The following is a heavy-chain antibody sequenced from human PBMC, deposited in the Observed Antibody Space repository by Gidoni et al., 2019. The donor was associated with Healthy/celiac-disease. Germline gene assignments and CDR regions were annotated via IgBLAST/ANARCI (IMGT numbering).Heavy chain of an antibody. CDR1: GFTFSNAW. CDR2: IKSKTDGGTT. J-gene: IGHJ4*02. CDR3: TTDPPPGIAAAGLFDY. Sequence: DVQLVESGGGWVKPGGSLRLSCAASGFTFSNAWIRWVRQAPGKGLEWVGRIKSKTDGGTTDYAAPVKGRFTISRDDSKNTLYLQMNSLKTEDTAVYYCTTDPPPGIAAAGLFDYWGQGTLVTVSS. D-gene: IGHD6-13*01. V-gene: IGHV3-15*01.